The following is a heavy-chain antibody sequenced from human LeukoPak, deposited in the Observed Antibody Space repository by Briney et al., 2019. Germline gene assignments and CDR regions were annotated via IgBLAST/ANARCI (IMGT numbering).Heavy chain of an antibody. CDR2: INHSGST. V-gene: IGHV4-34*01. Sequence: SETLSLTCAVYGGSFSGYYWSWIRQPPGKGLEWIGEINHSGSTNYNPSLKSRVTISVDTSKNQFSLKLSSVTAADTAVYYCARGRTYYDFRSGYYYNWFDPWGQGTLVTVSS. CDR3: ARGRTYYDFRSGYYYNWFDP. D-gene: IGHD3-3*01. CDR1: GGSFSGYY. J-gene: IGHJ5*02.